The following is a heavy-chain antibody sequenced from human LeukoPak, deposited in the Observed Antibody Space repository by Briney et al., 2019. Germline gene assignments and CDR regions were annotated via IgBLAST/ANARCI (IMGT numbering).Heavy chain of an antibody. CDR1: GYTFTSYD. CDR3: ARAGYCSGGSCYAKSSNDAFDI. D-gene: IGHD2-15*01. J-gene: IGHJ3*02. V-gene: IGHV1-8*01. Sequence: ASVKVSCKASGYTFTSYDINWVRQATGQGLEWMGWMNPNSGNTGYAQKFQGRVTMTRNTSISTASMELSSLRSEDTAVYYCARAGYCSGGSCYAKSSNDAFDIWGQGTMVTVSS. CDR2: MNPNSGNT.